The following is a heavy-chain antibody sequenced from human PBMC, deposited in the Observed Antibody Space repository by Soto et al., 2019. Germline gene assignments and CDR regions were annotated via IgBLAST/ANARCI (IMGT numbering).Heavy chain of an antibody. D-gene: IGHD3-16*02. J-gene: IGHJ4*02. V-gene: IGHV1-18*04. CDR3: ARVDDYVWGSFRP. CDR1: GYTLTTHG. Sequence: ASVKVSCKASGYTLTTHGISWVRQAPGQGLEWMGWISPYNGKTTYAQKVQGRVTMTTDTSTSTAYMELRGLRSDDTAVYYCARVDDYVWGSFRPWGQGTQVTVSS. CDR2: ISPYNGKT.